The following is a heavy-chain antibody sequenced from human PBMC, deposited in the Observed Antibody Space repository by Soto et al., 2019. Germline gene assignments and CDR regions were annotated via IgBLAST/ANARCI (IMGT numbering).Heavy chain of an antibody. V-gene: IGHV3-23*01. CDR2: ISGSGGST. CDR3: AKHCSASPRLWYFDY. J-gene: IGHJ4*02. D-gene: IGHD3-10*02. CDR1: GFTFSSYA. Sequence: EVQLLESGGGLVQPGGSLRLSCAVSGFTFSSYAMSWVRQAPGKGLEWVSAISGSGGSTYYADSVKGRFTISRDNSKNTLYLQMNSLRAEDTAVYYCAKHCSASPRLWYFDYWGQGTLVTVSS.